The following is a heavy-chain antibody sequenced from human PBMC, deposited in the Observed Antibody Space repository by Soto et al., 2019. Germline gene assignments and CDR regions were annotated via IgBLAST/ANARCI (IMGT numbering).Heavy chain of an antibody. CDR2: VSSSSTI. J-gene: IGHJ4*02. D-gene: IGHD3-22*01. CDR1: GFTFSSYS. Sequence: GGSLRLSCAASGFTFSSYSMNWVRQAPGKGLEWVSYVSSSSTIYYADSVKGRFTISRDNAKNSLYLQMNSLRDEDTAVYYCARGSERIYYYDSSGYYYPDYWGQGTLVTVSS. V-gene: IGHV3-48*02. CDR3: ARGSERIYYYDSSGYYYPDY.